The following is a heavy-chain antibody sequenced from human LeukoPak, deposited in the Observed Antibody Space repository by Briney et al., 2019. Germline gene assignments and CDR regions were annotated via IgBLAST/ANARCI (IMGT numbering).Heavy chain of an antibody. CDR1: GYTFTNYA. CDR3: ARKKSIAAAGLDAFDI. Sequence: ASVKVSCKASGYTFTNYAIHWVRQAPGQGLEWMGWISAYNGNTNYAQKLQGRVTMTTDTSTSTAYMELRSLRSDDTAVYYCARKKSIAAAGLDAFDIWGQGTMVTVSS. J-gene: IGHJ3*02. V-gene: IGHV1-18*01. CDR2: ISAYNGNT. D-gene: IGHD6-13*01.